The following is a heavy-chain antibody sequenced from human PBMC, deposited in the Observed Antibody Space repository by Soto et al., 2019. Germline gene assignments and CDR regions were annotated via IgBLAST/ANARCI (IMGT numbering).Heavy chain of an antibody. D-gene: IGHD3-22*01. V-gene: IGHV1-3*01. CDR1: GYTFTSYA. Sequence: ASVKVSCKASGYTFTSYAMHWVRQAPGQRLEWMGWINAGNGNTKYSQKFQGRVTITRDTSASTAYMELSSLRSEDTAVYYCASSPDYYDSSGYYYYWGQGTRVTVSA. CDR2: INAGNGNT. J-gene: IGHJ4*02. CDR3: ASSPDYYDSSGYYYY.